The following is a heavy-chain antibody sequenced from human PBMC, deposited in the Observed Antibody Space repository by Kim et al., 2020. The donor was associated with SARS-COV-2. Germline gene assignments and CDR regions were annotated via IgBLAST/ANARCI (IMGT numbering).Heavy chain of an antibody. CDR3: AETYYDILSAMDV. Sequence: ASVKVSCKASGYTFTTYAMNWVRHAPGQGLEWMGWINTNTGNPTYAQGFTGRFVFSLDTSVSTAYLQISSLKAEDTAVYYCAETYYDILSAMDVWGQGTTVTVSS. CDR2: INTNTGNP. V-gene: IGHV7-4-1*02. J-gene: IGHJ6*02. D-gene: IGHD3-9*01. CDR1: GYTFTTYA.